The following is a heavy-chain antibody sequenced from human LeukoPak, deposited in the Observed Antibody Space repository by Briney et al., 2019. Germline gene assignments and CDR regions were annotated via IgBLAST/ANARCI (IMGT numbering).Heavy chain of an antibody. J-gene: IGHJ4*02. Sequence: PGGSLRLSCAASGFTVSSNYMSWVRQAPGKGLEWVSVIYSGGSAYYADSVKGRFTISRDNSKNTLYLQMNSLRAEDTAVYYCAKALFMRRIAAAAPLGYWGQGTLVTVSS. CDR3: AKALFMRRIAAAAPLGY. CDR1: GFTVSSNY. V-gene: IGHV3-66*01. CDR2: IYSGGSA. D-gene: IGHD6-13*01.